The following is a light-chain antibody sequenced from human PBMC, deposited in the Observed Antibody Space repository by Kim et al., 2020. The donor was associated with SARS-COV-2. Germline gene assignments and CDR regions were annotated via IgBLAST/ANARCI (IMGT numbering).Light chain of an antibody. Sequence: SYELTQPPSVPVSPGQTASITCSGDKLGDKYACWYQQKPGQSPVLVIYQNTKRPSGIPERFSGSNSGYTATLTISGTQAMDEADYYCQAWDSSTGVVFGGGTQLTVL. CDR1: KLGDKY. J-gene: IGLJ2*01. CDR2: QNT. V-gene: IGLV3-1*01. CDR3: QAWDSSTGVV.